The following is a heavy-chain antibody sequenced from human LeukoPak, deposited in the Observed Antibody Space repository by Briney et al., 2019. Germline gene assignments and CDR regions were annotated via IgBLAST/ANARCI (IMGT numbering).Heavy chain of an antibody. CDR1: GGSLSSYY. V-gene: IGHV4-59*01. D-gene: IGHD2-2*02. CDR2: IYYSGSTT. Sequence: SETLSLTCTVSGGSLSSYYWSWIRRSPGKGLEWIGSIYYSGSTTNHNPSLKSRVTMSVDTSKNQLSLKLRSVTAADTAVYYCARDYTSSFDYWGQGTLVTVSS. J-gene: IGHJ4*02. CDR3: ARDYTSSFDY.